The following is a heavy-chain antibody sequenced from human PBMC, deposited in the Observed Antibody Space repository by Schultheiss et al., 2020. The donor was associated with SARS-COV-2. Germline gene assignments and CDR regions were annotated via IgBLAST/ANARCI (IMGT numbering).Heavy chain of an antibody. CDR3: ARSYSSSWYRGAFDI. CDR2: MNPNSGNT. J-gene: IGHJ3*02. V-gene: IGHV1-8*01. Sequence: ASVKVSCKASGYTFTSYEINWVRQGTGQGLEWMGWMNPNSGNTGYAQKFQGRVTMTRNTSISTAYMELSSLRSEDTAVYYCARSYSSSWYRGAFDIWGQGTMVTVSS. CDR1: GYTFTSYE. D-gene: IGHD6-13*01.